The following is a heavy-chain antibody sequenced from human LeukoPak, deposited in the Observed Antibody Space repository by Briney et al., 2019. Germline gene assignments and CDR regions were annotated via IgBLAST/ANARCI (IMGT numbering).Heavy chain of an antibody. D-gene: IGHD3-16*02. Sequence: VASVKVSCKASGYTFTNYGISWVRQAPGQGLEWMGWSSPYNGKTNYAQKLRGRVTMTTDTSTSTAYMELRSLRSDDTAMYYCARGLLTFGGVIGGPQALEYFQHWGQGTLVTVSS. V-gene: IGHV1-18*01. CDR1: GYTFTNYG. CDR3: ARGLLTFGGVIGGPQALEYFQH. J-gene: IGHJ1*01. CDR2: SSPYNGKT.